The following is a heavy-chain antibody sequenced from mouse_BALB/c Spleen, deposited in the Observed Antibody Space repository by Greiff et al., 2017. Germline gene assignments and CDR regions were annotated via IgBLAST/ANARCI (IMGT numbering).Heavy chain of an antibody. CDR1: GFSLTSYG. D-gene: IGHD1-1*01. J-gene: IGHJ3*01. Sequence: VKVVESGPGLVAPSQSLSITCTVSGFSLTSYGVSWVRQPPGKGLEWLGVIWGDGSTNYHSALISRLSISKDNSKSQVFLKMNSLQTDDTAMYYCARDYGSSYGIAYWGQGTLVTVSA. CDR2: IWGDGST. V-gene: IGHV2-3*01. CDR3: ARDYGSSYGIAY.